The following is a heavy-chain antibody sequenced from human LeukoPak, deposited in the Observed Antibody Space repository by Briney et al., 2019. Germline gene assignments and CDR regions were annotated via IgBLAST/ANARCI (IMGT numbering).Heavy chain of an antibody. CDR3: TTGIAVAAGWFDP. V-gene: IGHV3-73*01. CDR2: IRSKANSYAT. Sequence: GGSLRLSCAASGFTFSGSAMHWVRQASGKGLEWVGRIRSKANSYATAYAASMKGRFTISRDDSKNTAYLQMNSLKTEDTAVYYCTTGIAVAAGWFDPWGQGTLVTVSS. D-gene: IGHD6-19*01. J-gene: IGHJ5*02. CDR1: GFTFSGSA.